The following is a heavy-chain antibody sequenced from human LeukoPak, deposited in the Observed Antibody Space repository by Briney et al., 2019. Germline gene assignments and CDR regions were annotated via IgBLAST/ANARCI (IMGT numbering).Heavy chain of an antibody. CDR1: GGTFSSYA. CDR3: ARTARPLSYYYDSSGRSRAWTYFQH. V-gene: IGHV1-69*13. J-gene: IGHJ1*01. D-gene: IGHD3-22*01. CDR2: IIPIFGTA. Sequence: SVKVSCKASGGTFSSYAISWVRQAPGQGLEWMGGIIPIFGTANYAQKFQGRVTITADESTSTAYMELSSLRSEDTAVYYCARTARPLSYYYDSSGRSRAWTYFQHWGQGTLVTVSS.